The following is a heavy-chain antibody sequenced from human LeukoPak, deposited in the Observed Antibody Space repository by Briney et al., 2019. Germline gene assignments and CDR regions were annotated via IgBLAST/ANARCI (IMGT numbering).Heavy chain of an antibody. CDR3: ARDLITIPPAIFDY. D-gene: IGHD3-3*01. V-gene: IGHV3-30-3*01. Sequence: PGGSLRLSCAASGFTFSSYAMHWVRQAPGKGLEWVALISYDGSNKYYADSVKGRFTISRDNSKNTLYLQMNSLRAEDTAVYYCARDLITIPPAIFDYWGQGTLVTVSS. J-gene: IGHJ4*02. CDR2: ISYDGSNK. CDR1: GFTFSSYA.